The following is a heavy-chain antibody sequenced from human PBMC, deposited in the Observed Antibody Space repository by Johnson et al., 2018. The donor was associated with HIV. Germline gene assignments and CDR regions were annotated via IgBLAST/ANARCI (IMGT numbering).Heavy chain of an antibody. CDR3: ARGDTMIVVGNTAFDI. J-gene: IGHJ3*02. Sequence: VQLVESGGGLVQPGGSLRLSCAASGFTFSRYWMHWVRQAPGKGLVWVSRINTDGSSTSYADSVKGRFTISRDNAKNTLYLQMNSLRSEDTAVYYCARGDTMIVVGNTAFDIWGQGTMVTVSS. V-gene: IGHV3-74*01. D-gene: IGHD3-22*01. CDR2: INTDGSST. CDR1: GFTFSRYW.